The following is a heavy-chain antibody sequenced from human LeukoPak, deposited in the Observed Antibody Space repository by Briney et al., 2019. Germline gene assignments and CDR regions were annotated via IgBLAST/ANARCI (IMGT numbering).Heavy chain of an antibody. CDR3: AKDLHGDYAFDY. V-gene: IGHV3-9*01. CDR2: ISWNSGSV. Sequence: PGGSLRLSCAASGLTFDDYAMHWVRQAPGKGLEWVSGISWNSGSVGYADSVKGRFTISRDNSKNTLYLQMNSLRAEDTAVYYCAKDLHGDYAFDYWGQGTLVTVSS. CDR1: GLTFDDYA. J-gene: IGHJ4*02. D-gene: IGHD4-17*01.